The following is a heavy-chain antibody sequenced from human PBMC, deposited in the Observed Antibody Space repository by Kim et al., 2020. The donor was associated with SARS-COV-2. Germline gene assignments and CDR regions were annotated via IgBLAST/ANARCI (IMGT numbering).Heavy chain of an antibody. D-gene: IGHD6-13*01. V-gene: IGHV6-1*01. J-gene: IGHJ4*02. Sequence: SQTLSLTCAISGDSVSINSAVWHWIRQSPSRGLEWLGRTYYRSKWSNDYAVSVKSRITINPDTSKNQFSLQLNSVTPEDTAVYYCARERVAAAGRVFDYWGQGTLVTVSS. CDR1: GDSVSINSAV. CDR3: ARERVAAAGRVFDY. CDR2: TYYRSKWSN.